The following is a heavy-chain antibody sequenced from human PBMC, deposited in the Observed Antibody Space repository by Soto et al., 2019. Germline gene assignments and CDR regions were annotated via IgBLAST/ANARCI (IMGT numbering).Heavy chain of an antibody. V-gene: IGHV4-59*01. Sequence: PETLSPTCNVSGHSISSYYWRWIRQPPGKGLEWIGYIYYTGSTNSSPSLRSRASISVDTSKNEFSLRLSSVTAADTAVYFCARSVAVPGAHIDYWGQGTQVTVS. J-gene: IGHJ4*02. CDR1: GHSISSYY. CDR3: ARSVAVPGAHIDY. CDR2: IYYTGST. D-gene: IGHD6-19*01.